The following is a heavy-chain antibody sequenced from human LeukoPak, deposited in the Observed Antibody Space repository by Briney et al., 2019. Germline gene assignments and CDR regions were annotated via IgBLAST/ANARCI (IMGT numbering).Heavy chain of an antibody. CDR2: ISGSGGST. J-gene: IGHJ4*02. CDR3: AKDILPKNRIAAAADFDY. Sequence: PGGSLRLSCAASGFTFSSYAMSWVRQAPGKGLEWVSAISGSGGSTYYADSVKGRFTISRDNAKNSLYLQMNSLRAEDTALYYCAKDILPKNRIAAAADFDYWGQGTLVTVSS. V-gene: IGHV3-23*01. D-gene: IGHD6-13*01. CDR1: GFTFSSYA.